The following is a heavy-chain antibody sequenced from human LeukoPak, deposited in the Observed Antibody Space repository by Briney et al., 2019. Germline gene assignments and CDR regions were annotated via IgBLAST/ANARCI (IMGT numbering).Heavy chain of an antibody. CDR1: GGSISSYY. CDR2: IYYSGST. D-gene: IGHD3-3*01. V-gene: IGHV4-59*01. J-gene: IGHJ4*02. Sequence: SETLSLTCTVSGGSISSYYWSWIRQPPGKGLEWIGYIYYSGSTNYNPSLKSRVTISVDTSKNQFSLKLSSVTAADTAVYYCASGGGGGLPIRFFFDYWGQGTLVTVSS. CDR3: ASGGGGGLPIRFFFDY.